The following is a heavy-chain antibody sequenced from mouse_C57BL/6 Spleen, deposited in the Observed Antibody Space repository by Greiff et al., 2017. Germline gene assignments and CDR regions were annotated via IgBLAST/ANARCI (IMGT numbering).Heavy chain of an antibody. V-gene: IGHV1-82*01. CDR1: GYAFSSSW. CDR3: ARETDGYYIDY. D-gene: IGHD2-3*01. Sequence: VQLQQSGPELVKPGASVKISCKASGYAFSSSWMNWVKQRPGKGLEWIGRIYPGDGDTNYNGKFKGKATLTADKSSSTAYMQLSSLTSEDSAVYFCARETDGYYIDYWGQGTTLTVSS. CDR2: IYPGDGDT. J-gene: IGHJ2*01.